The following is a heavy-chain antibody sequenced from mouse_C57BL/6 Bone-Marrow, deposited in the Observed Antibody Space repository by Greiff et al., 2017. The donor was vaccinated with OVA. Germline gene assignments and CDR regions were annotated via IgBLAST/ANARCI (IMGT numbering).Heavy chain of an antibody. CDR3: ARRAYGSSSWFAY. V-gene: IGHV1-4*01. J-gene: IGHJ3*01. CDR1: GYTFTSYT. CDR2: INPSSGYT. Sequence: VQLQQSGAELARPGASVKMSCKASGYTFTSYTMHWVKQRPGQGLEWIGYINPSSGYTKYNQKFKDKATLTADKSSSTAYMQLSSLTSEDSAVYYCARRAYGSSSWFAYWGQGTLVTVSA. D-gene: IGHD1-1*01.